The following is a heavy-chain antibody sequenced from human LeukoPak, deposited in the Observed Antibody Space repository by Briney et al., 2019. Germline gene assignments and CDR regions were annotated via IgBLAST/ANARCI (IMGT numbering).Heavy chain of an antibody. Sequence: GGSLRLSCAASGFTFSTYWMNWFRQTPGKGLEWVAKIKADGGEKDHVASVKGRFTISRDNAKNSLYLQMNSLRAEDTAFYYCAKDGRWLQLEYYFDYWGQGTLVTVSS. D-gene: IGHD5-24*01. J-gene: IGHJ4*02. CDR1: GFTFSTYW. CDR2: IKADGGEK. CDR3: AKDGRWLQLEYYFDY. V-gene: IGHV3-7*03.